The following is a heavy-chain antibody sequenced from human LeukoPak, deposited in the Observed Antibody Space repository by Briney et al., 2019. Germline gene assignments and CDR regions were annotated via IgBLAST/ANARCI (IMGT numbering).Heavy chain of an antibody. CDR3: ARELTRFGELDS. CDR2: INTANGDT. D-gene: IGHD3-10*01. V-gene: IGHV1-3*04. Sequence: ASVKVSCKTSGYTFTSYVLHWVRQAPGQGLEWMGWINTANGDTKYSQRLQGRVTFTRDTSASTAYMDLSSLTSEDTAPYFCARELTRFGELDSWGQGTLVTVSS. CDR1: GYTFTSYV. J-gene: IGHJ5*01.